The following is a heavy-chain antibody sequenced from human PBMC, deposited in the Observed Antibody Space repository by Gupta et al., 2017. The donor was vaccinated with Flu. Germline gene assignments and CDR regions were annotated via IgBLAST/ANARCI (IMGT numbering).Heavy chain of an antibody. V-gene: IGHV3-30*18. D-gene: IGHD1-26*01. CDR3: TKDLGDGGYGGSWFDP. CDR2: ISYDGSNK. Sequence: QVQLVESGGGVVQPGRSLRLSCASSEFTFNTYGMHWVRQAPGKGLEWVAVISYDGSNKHYADSVKGRFTISRDNSKNTWYLEMNSLRAEDTAVYYCTKDLGDGGYGGSWFDPWGQGTLVTVSS. CDR1: EFTFNTYG. J-gene: IGHJ5*02.